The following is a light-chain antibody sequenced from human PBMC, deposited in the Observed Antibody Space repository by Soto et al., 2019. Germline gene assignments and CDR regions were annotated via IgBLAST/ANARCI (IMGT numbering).Light chain of an antibody. Sequence: EIVVTQSPGTLSLSPGERATLSCMARQSVGSNYLAWYQQKPGQAPRLLIYGASSSATGIPDRFSGSGSGTDFTLTISRLEPEDFEGYYCQHYGSSLWTFGQGTKVEIK. CDR1: QSVGSNY. CDR2: GAS. V-gene: IGKV3-20*01. CDR3: QHYGSSLWT. J-gene: IGKJ1*01.